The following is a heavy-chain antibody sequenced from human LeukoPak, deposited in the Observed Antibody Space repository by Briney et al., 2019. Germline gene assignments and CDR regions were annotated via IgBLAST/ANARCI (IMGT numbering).Heavy chain of an antibody. CDR1: GYTFTGYY. J-gene: IGHJ3*02. Sequence: ASVKVSCRASGYTFTGYYMHWVRQAPGQGLEWMGWINPNSTDTNYAQKFQGRVTVTRDTSISTAYMELSRLRSDDTAVYYCARESGTAAFDIWGQGTMVTVSS. D-gene: IGHD1-1*01. CDR2: INPNSTDT. CDR3: ARESGTAAFDI. V-gene: IGHV1-2*02.